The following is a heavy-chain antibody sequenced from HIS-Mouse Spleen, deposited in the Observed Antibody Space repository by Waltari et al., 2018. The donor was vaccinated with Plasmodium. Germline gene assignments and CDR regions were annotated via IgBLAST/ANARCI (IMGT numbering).Heavy chain of an antibody. J-gene: IGHJ2*01. CDR2: VKQDVGVE. Sequence: EVQLVESGGGLVQPGGSLRLSCAASGFTFSSYWMCWVRQAPGKGLEGGANVKQDVGVEYYVDSVKGRFTISRDNAKNSLYLQMISLRAEDTAVYHCASSWYWYFDLWGRGTLVTVSS. D-gene: IGHD6-13*01. V-gene: IGHV3-7*01. CDR1: GFTFSSYW. CDR3: ASSWYWYFDL.